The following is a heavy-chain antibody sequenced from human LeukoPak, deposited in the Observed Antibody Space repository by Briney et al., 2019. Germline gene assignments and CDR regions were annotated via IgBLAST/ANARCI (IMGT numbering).Heavy chain of an antibody. J-gene: IGHJ4*02. D-gene: IGHD4-17*01. CDR3: ARAVYGDYVMYYFDY. CDR2: IYYSGST. V-gene: IGHV4-59*01. Sequence: SETLSLTCTVSGGSISSYYWSWLRQPPGKGLEWIGYIYYSGSTNYNPSLKSRVTISVDTSKNQFSLKLSSVTAADTAVYYCARAVYGDYVMYYFDYWGQGTLVTVSS. CDR1: GGSISSYY.